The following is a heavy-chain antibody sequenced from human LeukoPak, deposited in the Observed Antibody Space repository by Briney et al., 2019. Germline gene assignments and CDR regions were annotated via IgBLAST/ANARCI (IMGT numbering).Heavy chain of an antibody. J-gene: IGHJ4*02. CDR1: GFSLSTSGMR. CDR3: ARLNSGTYFDY. V-gene: IGHV2-70*04. CDR2: IDWDDDK. D-gene: IGHD1-26*01. Sequence: SGPTLVNPTQTLTLTCTFSGFSLSTSGMRVSWIRQPPVKALEGLARIDWDDDKFYSTSLKTRLTISKDTSKNQVVLTMTNMDPVDTATYYCARLNSGTYFDYWGQGTLVTVSS.